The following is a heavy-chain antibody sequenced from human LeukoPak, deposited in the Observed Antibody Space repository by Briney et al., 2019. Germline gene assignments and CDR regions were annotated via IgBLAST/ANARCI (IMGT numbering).Heavy chain of an antibody. V-gene: IGHV4-4*07. CDR1: GGSIRSYY. CDR2: MYPSGNT. CDR3: ARDQARNYYDTSGAFDY. Sequence: SETLSLTCTVSGGSIRSYYWSWIRQPAGKGLEWIGRMYPSGNTNYNPSLKSRVTMSVDTSQNQFSLRLTSVTAADSAVYYCARDQARNYYDTSGAFDYWGQGTLVTVSS. J-gene: IGHJ4*02. D-gene: IGHD3-22*01.